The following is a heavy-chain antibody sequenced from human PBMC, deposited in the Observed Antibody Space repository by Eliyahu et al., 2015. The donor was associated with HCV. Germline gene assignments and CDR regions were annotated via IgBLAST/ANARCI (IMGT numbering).Heavy chain of an antibody. Sequence: QVQLVQSGTEVKKPGASVKLSCKTSGYSFTSFAIHWVRQAPGQRLEXMGWINAGKGDTRYEQKFQDRVTISRNTSANSAYLEFHSLRSEDTAMYYCARDRMFGLAYDPWGQGTLVIVSP. V-gene: IGHV1-3*01. CDR2: INAGKGDT. CDR3: ARDRMFGLAYDP. J-gene: IGHJ5*02. CDR1: GYSFTSFA. D-gene: IGHD3/OR15-3a*01.